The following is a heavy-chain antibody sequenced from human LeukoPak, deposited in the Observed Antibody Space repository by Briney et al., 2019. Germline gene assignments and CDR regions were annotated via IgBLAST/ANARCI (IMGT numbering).Heavy chain of an antibody. Sequence: PSETLSLTCIVSGGSVSSGSYYWRWIRQPPGKGLEWIGYIYYSGSTNYNPSLKSRVTISVDTSKNQFSLKLSSVTAADTAVYYCARATLPYSSSGFDYWGQGTLVTVSS. CDR3: ARATLPYSSSGFDY. CDR1: GGSVSSGSYY. D-gene: IGHD6-13*01. CDR2: IYYSGST. J-gene: IGHJ4*02. V-gene: IGHV4-61*01.